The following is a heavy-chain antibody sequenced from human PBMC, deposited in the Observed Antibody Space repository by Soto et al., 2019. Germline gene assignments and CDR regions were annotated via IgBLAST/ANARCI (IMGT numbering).Heavy chain of an antibody. Sequence: QVQLIQSEAEVKKPGSSVRVSCTASGGIFGSHGFSWVRQAPGQRLARVGGFIPIFRTLTYTEKFQARVSIAADESTNTVYLDLSSLTSEDTAVYYCVRDRRIYYSVPHDEFVASDYEVWGQLTMGSVSS. D-gene: IGHD3-10*02. CDR2: FIPIFRTL. J-gene: IGHJ3*01. CDR3: VRDRRIYYSVPHDEFVASDYEV. V-gene: IGHV1-69*01. CDR1: GGIFGSHG.